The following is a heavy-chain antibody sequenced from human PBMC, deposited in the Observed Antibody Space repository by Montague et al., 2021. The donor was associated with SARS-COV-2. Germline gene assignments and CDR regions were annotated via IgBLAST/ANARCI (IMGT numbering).Heavy chain of an antibody. D-gene: IGHD2-2*01. Sequence: SETLSLTCTVSGGSISSYYWSWIRQPPGKGLEWIAYIHYSGRTNFNPSLRSRVTMSVDTSKSQFSLKLSSVTAADTAVYYCAGVVYCSSIGYYTPYYMDVWGKGTTVTVSS. V-gene: IGHV4-59*01. J-gene: IGHJ6*03. CDR3: AGVVYCSSIGYYTPYYMDV. CDR1: GGSISSYY. CDR2: IHYSGRT.